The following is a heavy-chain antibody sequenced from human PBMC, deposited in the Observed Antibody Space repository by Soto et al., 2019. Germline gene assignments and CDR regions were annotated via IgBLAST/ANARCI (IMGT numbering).Heavy chain of an antibody. CDR3: ARRRMESSGWYPPALNYYGMDV. Sequence: PSETLSLTCTVSCGSISSSSYYWGWIRQPPGKGLEWIGSIYYSGSTYYNPSLKSRVTISVDTSKNQFSLKLSSVTAADTAVYYCARRRMESSGWYPPALNYYGMDVWGQGTTVTVSS. J-gene: IGHJ6*02. V-gene: IGHV4-39*01. D-gene: IGHD6-19*01. CDR2: IYYSGST. CDR1: CGSISSSSYY.